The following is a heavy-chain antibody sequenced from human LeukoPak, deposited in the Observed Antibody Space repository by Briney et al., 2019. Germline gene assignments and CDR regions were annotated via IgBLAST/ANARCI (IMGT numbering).Heavy chain of an antibody. CDR1: GRSISPYY. CDR2: IFTSGAA. CDR3: ARGGIYGERRDYSGSYYKSYFDY. V-gene: IGHV4-4*08. D-gene: IGHD1-26*01. J-gene: IGHJ4*02. Sequence: SETLSLTCSVSGRSISPYYWSWFRQAPGRGLEWVGYIFTSGAASYKPSLKSRVTLSVDTSKNQFSLQLNSVTPEDTAVYFCARGGIYGERRDYSGSYYKSYFDYWGQGTLVTVSS.